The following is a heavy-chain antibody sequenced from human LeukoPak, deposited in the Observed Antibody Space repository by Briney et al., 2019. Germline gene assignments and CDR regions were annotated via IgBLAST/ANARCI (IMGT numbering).Heavy chain of an antibody. CDR2: VSVSGDTT. J-gene: IGHJ4*02. D-gene: IGHD1-26*01. Sequence: PGGSLRLSCAASGFTFSSYGMSWVRLAPGKGLEWVSLVSVSGDTTYYADSVKGRFTISRDNSKNTLHLQMNSLRAEDTALYYCAKPRGDYWGQGTLVTVAS. V-gene: IGHV3-23*01. CDR1: GFTFSSYG. CDR3: AKPRGDY.